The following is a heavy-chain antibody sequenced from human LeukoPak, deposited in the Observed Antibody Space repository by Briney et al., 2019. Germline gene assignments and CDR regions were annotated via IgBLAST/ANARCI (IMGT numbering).Heavy chain of an antibody. CDR3: ARGEQWPY. CDR2: IYSGGST. Sequence: GGSLRLSCAASGFTFSSYSMNWVRQAPGKGLEWVSVIYSGGSTYYADSVKGRFTISRDNSKNTLYLQMNSLRAEDTAVYYCARGEQWPYWGQGTLVTVSS. V-gene: IGHV3-66*01. D-gene: IGHD6-19*01. J-gene: IGHJ4*02. CDR1: GFTFSSYS.